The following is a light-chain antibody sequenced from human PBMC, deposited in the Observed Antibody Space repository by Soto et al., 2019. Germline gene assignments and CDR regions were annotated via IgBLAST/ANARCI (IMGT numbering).Light chain of an antibody. Sequence: DIQMTHSPSSLSASVGDRVTITCRASQSTSSYLNWYQQKPGKAPKLLIYAASSLQSGVPSRFSGSGSVTDFTPTISSLQPEDFVTYYCQQSYSTPPWTFGQGTKVEIK. V-gene: IGKV1-39*01. J-gene: IGKJ1*01. CDR3: QQSYSTPPWT. CDR2: AAS. CDR1: QSTSSY.